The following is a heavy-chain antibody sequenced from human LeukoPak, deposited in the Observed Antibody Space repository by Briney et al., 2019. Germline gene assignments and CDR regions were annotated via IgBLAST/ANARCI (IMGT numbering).Heavy chain of an antibody. CDR3: ARDFGLITMIGDYYYMDV. CDR2: INPSGGST. CDR1: GYTFTSYY. J-gene: IGHJ6*03. D-gene: IGHD3-22*01. Sequence: ASVKVSCKASGYTFTSYYMHWVRQAPGQGLEWMGIINPSGGSTSYAQKFQGRVTMTRDPSTITVYMELSSLRSEDTAVYYCARDFGLITMIGDYYYMDVWGKGTTVTVSS. V-gene: IGHV1-46*01.